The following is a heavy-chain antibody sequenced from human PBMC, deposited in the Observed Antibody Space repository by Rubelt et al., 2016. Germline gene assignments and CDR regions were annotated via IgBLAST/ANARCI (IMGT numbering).Heavy chain of an antibody. J-gene: IGHJ2*01. CDR1: GGSFSGYY. CDR2: INHSGST. CDR3: ARRRRYSGSSYWYFDL. D-gene: IGHD1-26*01. Sequence: QVQLQQWGAGLLKPSETLSLTCAVYGGSFSGYYWSWIRQPPGKGLEWIGEINHSGSTNYNPSLKSRVTKSVDTSKNHFSLKLSSVTAADTAVYYCARRRRYSGSSYWYFDLWGRGTLVTVSS. V-gene: IGHV4-34*01.